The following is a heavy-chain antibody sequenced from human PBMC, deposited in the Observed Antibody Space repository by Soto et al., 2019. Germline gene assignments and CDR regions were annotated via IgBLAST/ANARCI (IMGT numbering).Heavy chain of an antibody. CDR2: INPSGGST. J-gene: IGHJ4*02. D-gene: IGHD3-22*01. V-gene: IGHV1-46*01. Sequence: ASVKVSCKASGYTFTSYYMHWVRQAPGQGLEWMGIINPSGGSTSYAQKFQGRVTMTRDTSTSTVYMELSSLRSEDTAVYYCARDSPLWYLYYYDSSGFLDYWGQGTLVTVSS. CDR1: GYTFTSYY. CDR3: ARDSPLWYLYYYDSSGFLDY.